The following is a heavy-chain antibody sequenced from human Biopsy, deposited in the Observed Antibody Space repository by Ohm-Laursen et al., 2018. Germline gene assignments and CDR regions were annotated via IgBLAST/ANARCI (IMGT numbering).Heavy chain of an antibody. J-gene: IGHJ6*02. CDR1: GFTFDDFG. CDR3: AKDISIGGFAISYYYGMDV. CDR2: ISWNGGSS. V-gene: IGHV3-9*01. Sequence: SLRLSCTASGFTFDDFGMHWVRQAPGKGLEWVSSISWNGGSSGYADSVKGRFTISRDNARKLLYLQMNSLRPEDTALYYCAKDISIGGFAISYYYGMDVWGQGTTVTVSS. D-gene: IGHD2-21*01.